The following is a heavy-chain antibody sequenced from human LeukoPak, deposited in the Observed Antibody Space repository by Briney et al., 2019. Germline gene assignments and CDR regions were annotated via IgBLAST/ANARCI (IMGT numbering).Heavy chain of an antibody. D-gene: IGHD5-18*01. V-gene: IGHV1-18*01. CDR3: ARQVDTTMALPDY. CDR2: ISGYNGNT. Sequence: ASVKVSCKASGYSFTSHGISWVRQVPGQGLEWMGWISGYNGNTNYAQKFQGRVTMTTDTSTSTAYMELRSLRSDDTAIYCCARQVDTTMALPDYWGQGTLVTVSS. J-gene: IGHJ4*02. CDR1: GYSFTSHG.